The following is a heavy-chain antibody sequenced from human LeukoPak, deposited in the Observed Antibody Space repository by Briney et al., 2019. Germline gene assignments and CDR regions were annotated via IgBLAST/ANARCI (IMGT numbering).Heavy chain of an antibody. V-gene: IGHV1-2*02. J-gene: IGHJ2*01. CDR3: ARWFVVVPAATWYFDL. CDR2: INPNSGGT. D-gene: IGHD2-2*01. CDR1: GYTFTSYG. Sequence: GASVKVSCKASGYTFTSYGISWMRQAPGQGLEWMGWINPNSGGTNYAQKFQGRVTMTRDTSISTAYMELSRLRSDDTAVYYCARWFVVVPAATWYFDLWGRGTLVTVSS.